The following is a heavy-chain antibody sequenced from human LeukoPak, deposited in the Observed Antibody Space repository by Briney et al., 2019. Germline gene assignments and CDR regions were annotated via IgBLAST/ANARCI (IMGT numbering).Heavy chain of an antibody. CDR1: GFTFSSYS. CDR3: ARVGYCSSTSCYLIEDY. D-gene: IGHD2-2*01. Sequence: PGGSLRLSCAASGFTFSSYSMTWVRQAPVKGLEWVSYISSSSSTIYYADSVKGRFTISRDNAKNSLYLQMNSLRDEDTAVYYCARVGYCSSTSCYLIEDYWGQGTLVTVSS. J-gene: IGHJ4*02. CDR2: ISSSSSTI. V-gene: IGHV3-48*02.